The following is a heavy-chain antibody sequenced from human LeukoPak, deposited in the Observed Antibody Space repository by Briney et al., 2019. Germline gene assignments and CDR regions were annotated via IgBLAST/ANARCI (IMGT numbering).Heavy chain of an antibody. CDR2: FFLDDSDS. CDR1: GYSFTTYW. Sequence: GESLKISCETSGYSFTTYWIGWVRQMPGTGLEWVGVFFLDDSDSRYSPSFQSQVVISADRSIRTAYLQWNSLKTSDTAMYYCVRQRGSSGTINHFDPWGQGTLVTVSS. J-gene: IGHJ5*02. CDR3: VRQRGSSGTINHFDP. V-gene: IGHV5-51*01. D-gene: IGHD3-10*01.